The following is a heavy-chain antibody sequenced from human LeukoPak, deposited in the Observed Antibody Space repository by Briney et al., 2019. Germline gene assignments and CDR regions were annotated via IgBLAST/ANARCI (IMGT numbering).Heavy chain of an antibody. CDR2: IYHSGST. CDR3: VKSGGYGLIDY. D-gene: IGHD1-26*01. J-gene: IGHJ4*02. Sequence: PSETLSLTCTVSGYPISSGYYWGWIRQPPGKGLEWIGSIYHSGSTYYNPSLKSRVTISVDTSKNQFSLKLNSVTAADTAMYYCVKSGGYGLIDYWGQGTLVTVSS. V-gene: IGHV4-38-2*02. CDR1: GYPISSGYY.